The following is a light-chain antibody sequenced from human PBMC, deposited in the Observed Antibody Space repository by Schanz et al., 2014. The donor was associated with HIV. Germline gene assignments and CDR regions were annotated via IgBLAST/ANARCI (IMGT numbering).Light chain of an antibody. CDR3: AAWDDSLSGDWV. V-gene: IGLV1-44*01. J-gene: IGLJ3*02. Sequence: QSVLTQPPSASGTPGQRVTISCSGSSSNIGSNTVNWYQQLPGTAPKLLIYSNNQRPSGVPDRFSGSKSGTSASLLISGLQSEDEADYYCAAWDDSLSGDWVFGGGTKVTVL. CDR1: SSNIGSNT. CDR2: SNN.